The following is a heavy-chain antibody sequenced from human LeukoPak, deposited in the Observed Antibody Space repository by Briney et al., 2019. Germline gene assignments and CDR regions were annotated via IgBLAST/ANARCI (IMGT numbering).Heavy chain of an antibody. CDR3: ATGPQYSGYGRPDY. CDR1: TVRSEG. J-gene: IGHJ4*02. D-gene: IGHD5-12*01. Sequence: TVRSEGRCWGPQAPVKRLEWVSAISGSGFGTYYADSVKGRFIISRDNSKNTLYPQMDSLRGEDTALYYCATGPQYSGYGRPDYWGQGTLVTVSS. CDR2: ISGSGFGT. V-gene: IGHV3-23*01.